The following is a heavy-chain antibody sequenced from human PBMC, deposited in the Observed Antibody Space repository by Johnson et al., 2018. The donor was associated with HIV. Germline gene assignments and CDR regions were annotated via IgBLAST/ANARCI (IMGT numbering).Heavy chain of an antibody. Sequence: VQLVESGGGLVQPGRSLRLSCAASGFIVSSNYMNWVRQAPGKGLEWVSVIYSGGSTYHADSVKGRFIISRDNSKSTLYLQMNSLRAEDTAVYYCARAYTYGAFDIWGQGTTVTISS. CDR2: IYSGGST. D-gene: IGHD5-18*01. CDR3: ARAYTYGAFDI. V-gene: IGHV3-66*01. CDR1: GFIVSSNY. J-gene: IGHJ3*02.